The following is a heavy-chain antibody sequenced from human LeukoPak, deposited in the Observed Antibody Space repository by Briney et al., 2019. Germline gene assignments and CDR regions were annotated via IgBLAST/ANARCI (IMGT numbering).Heavy chain of an antibody. V-gene: IGHV3-23*01. J-gene: IGHJ4*02. D-gene: IGHD3-10*01. Sequence: GGSLRLSCAASGFTFSSYAMSWVRQAPGKGLEWVSAISGSGGSTYYADSVKGRFTISRDNSKNTLYLQMNSLRAEDTAVYYCAKDGEGGSGSYYYYFDYWGQGTLVTASS. CDR1: GFTFSSYA. CDR3: AKDGEGGSGSYYYYFDY. CDR2: ISGSGGST.